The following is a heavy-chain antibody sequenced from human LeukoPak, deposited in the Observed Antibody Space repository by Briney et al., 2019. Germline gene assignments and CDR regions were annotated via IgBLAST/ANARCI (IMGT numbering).Heavy chain of an antibody. J-gene: IGHJ4*02. D-gene: IGHD3-10*01. CDR3: ARKLWFGEPCCYFDY. CDR2: ISWNSGSI. Sequence: PGGSLRLSCAASGFTFDDYAMHWVRQAPGKGLEWVSGISWNSGSIGYADSVKGRFTISRDNAKNSLHLQMYSLRAEDTAVYYCARKLWFGEPCCYFDYWGQGTLVTVSS. CDR1: GFTFDDYA. V-gene: IGHV3-9*01.